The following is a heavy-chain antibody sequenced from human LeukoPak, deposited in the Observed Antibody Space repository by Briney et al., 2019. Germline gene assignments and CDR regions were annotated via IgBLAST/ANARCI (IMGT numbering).Heavy chain of an antibody. CDR1: GFTFSNYA. D-gene: IGHD3-22*01. CDR3: ARNFGGGDSSGPYY. Sequence: GGSLRLPCAASGFTFSNYAMSWVRQAPGKGLEWVSAISGSASSVSSTYYADSVKGRFTISRDNAKNSLYLQMNSVRAEDTALYYCARNFGGGDSSGPYYWGQGTLVTVSS. CDR2: ISGSASSVSST. J-gene: IGHJ4*02. V-gene: IGHV3-23*01.